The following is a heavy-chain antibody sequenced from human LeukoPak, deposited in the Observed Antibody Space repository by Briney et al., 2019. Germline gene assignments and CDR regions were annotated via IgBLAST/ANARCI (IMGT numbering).Heavy chain of an antibody. Sequence: SVKVSCKASGGTFSSYAISWVRQAPGQGLEWMGGIIPIFGTANYAQKFQGRVTITTDESTSTAYMELSSLRSEDTAVYYCARGPIVVVPAATYYYYYYMDVWGKGTTVTVSS. CDR3: ARGPIVVVPAATYYYYYYMDV. CDR1: GGTFSSYA. D-gene: IGHD2-2*01. J-gene: IGHJ6*03. CDR2: IIPIFGTA. V-gene: IGHV1-69*05.